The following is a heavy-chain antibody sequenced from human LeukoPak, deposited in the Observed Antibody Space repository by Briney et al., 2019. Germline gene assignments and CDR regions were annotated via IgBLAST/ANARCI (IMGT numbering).Heavy chain of an antibody. Sequence: GSLRLSCAASGFTFSSYAMSWVRQAPGKGLEWVSAIGTDGDTYYSGSVKGRFTISRENAKNSLFLQMSSLRAGDTAVYYCAKEGDIAAGLDYWGQGTLVIVSS. J-gene: IGHJ4*02. CDR2: IGTDGDT. CDR1: GFTFSSYA. V-gene: IGHV3-13*01. CDR3: AKEGDIAAGLDY. D-gene: IGHD6-13*01.